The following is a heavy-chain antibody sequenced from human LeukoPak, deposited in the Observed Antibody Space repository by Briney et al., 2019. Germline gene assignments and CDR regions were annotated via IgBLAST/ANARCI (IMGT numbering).Heavy chain of an antibody. CDR3: ARRNRDGYNYDY. CDR2: INYSGST. D-gene: IGHD5-24*01. CDR1: GGSISSYC. J-gene: IGHJ4*02. Sequence: SETLSLTCTVSGGSISSYCWSWIRQPPGKGLEWIGSINYSGSTNYNPSLKSRVTISVDASRNQFSLKLSSVTAADTAVYYCARRNRDGYNYDYWGQGTLVTVSS. V-gene: IGHV4-59*08.